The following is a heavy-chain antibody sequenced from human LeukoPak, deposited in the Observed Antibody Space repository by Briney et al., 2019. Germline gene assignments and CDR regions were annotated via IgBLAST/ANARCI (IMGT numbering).Heavy chain of an antibody. J-gene: IGHJ4*02. V-gene: IGHV3-7*01. CDR1: GFTFRSHW. CDR3: ARESRGCNILTGYYTQLDY. D-gene: IGHD3-9*01. CDR2: INADGSEK. Sequence: GGSLRLSCAASGFTFRSHWMSWVRQAPGKGLEWVANINADGSEKFYVDSMKGRFSISRDNAENSVSLQMSSLRGEDTAVYYCARESRGCNILTGYYTQLDYWGQGTRVTVSS.